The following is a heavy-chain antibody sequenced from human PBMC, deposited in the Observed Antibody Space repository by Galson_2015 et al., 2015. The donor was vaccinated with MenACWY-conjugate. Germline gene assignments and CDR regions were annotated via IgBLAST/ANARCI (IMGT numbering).Heavy chain of an antibody. J-gene: IGHJ4*02. V-gene: IGHV1-8*01. CDR1: GYTFTSYD. CDR3: ARVGYCSSPTCYLAFFDY. Sequence: SVKVSCKASGYTFTSYDINWVRQATGQGLEWMGWMNPNSGNTGYAQKFQGRVTMTRDTSTSTVCMELSSLRSEDTAVYYCARVGYCSSPTCYLAFFDYWGQGTLVTVSS. CDR2: MNPNSGNT. D-gene: IGHD2-2*01.